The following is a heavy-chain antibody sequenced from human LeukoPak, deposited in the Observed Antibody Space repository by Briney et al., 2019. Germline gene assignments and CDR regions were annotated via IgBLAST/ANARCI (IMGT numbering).Heavy chain of an antibody. J-gene: IGHJ4*02. V-gene: IGHV4-30-4*01. D-gene: IGHD3-3*01. CDR1: GGSISSGDYY. CDR3: ARGGYDFWSGYYTTLYYFDY. Sequence: SETLSLTCTVSGGSISSGDYYWSWIRQPPGKGLEWIGYIFYSGSTYYNPSLKSRVTISVDTSNNQFSLKLSSVTAADTAAYYCARGGYDFWSGYYTTLYYFDYWGQGTLVTVSS. CDR2: IFYSGST.